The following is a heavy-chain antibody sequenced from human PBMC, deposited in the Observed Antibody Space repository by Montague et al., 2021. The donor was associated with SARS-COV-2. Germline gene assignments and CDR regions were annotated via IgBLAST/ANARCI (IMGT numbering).Heavy chain of an antibody. CDR1: GFSLTTDGMC. CDR2: IYWDDDK. CDR3: ARNGVEPRGSGRAEQADWFDP. D-gene: IGHD3-10*01. V-gene: IGHV2-70*11. Sequence: PALVKPTQTLTLTCTFSGFSLTTDGMCVSWVRQPPGKALEWLARIYWDDDKCYSTSLKTRLTISKDTSKNQVVLRMTNMDPADTATYYCARNGVEPRGSGRAEQADWFDPWGQGTMVTVSS. J-gene: IGHJ3*01.